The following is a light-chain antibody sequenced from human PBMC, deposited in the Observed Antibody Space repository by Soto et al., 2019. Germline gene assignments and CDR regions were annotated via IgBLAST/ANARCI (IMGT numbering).Light chain of an antibody. Sequence: EIVLTQSPGTLSLSPGERATLSCRASQSVSDSSLAWYHQKPGQAPGLLIYGASRRATGIPDRFSGSGSGTDFTLTISRLEPEDFAVYFCQYYGNSPPITFGRGTRLEIK. CDR2: GAS. CDR1: QSVSDSS. CDR3: QYYGNSPPIT. V-gene: IGKV3-20*01. J-gene: IGKJ5*01.